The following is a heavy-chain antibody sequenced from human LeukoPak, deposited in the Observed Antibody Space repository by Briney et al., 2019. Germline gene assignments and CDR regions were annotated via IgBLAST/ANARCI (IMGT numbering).Heavy chain of an antibody. V-gene: IGHV3-21*01. Sequence: GGSLRLSCAASGFTFSSYSMNWVRQAPGKGLEWVSSISSSSSYIYYADSVKGRFTISRDNAKNSLYLQMNSLRAEDTAVYYCARAVSSWNNAFDIWGQGTMVTVSS. CDR1: GFTFSSYS. D-gene: IGHD6-13*01. CDR2: ISSSSSYI. CDR3: ARAVSSWNNAFDI. J-gene: IGHJ3*02.